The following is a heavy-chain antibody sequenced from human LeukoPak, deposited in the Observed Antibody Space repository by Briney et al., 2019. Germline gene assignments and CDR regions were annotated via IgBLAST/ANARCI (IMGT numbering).Heavy chain of an antibody. V-gene: IGHV4-34*01. D-gene: IGHD1-1*01. CDR1: GGSFSDYY. CDR2: INHSGST. Sequence: SETLSLACAVYGGSFSDYYWTWIRQSPGKGLEWIGEINHSGSTNYNPSLKSRVTISVDTSKNQFSLKLSSVTAADTAVYYCVRDRELAYWGQGILVTVSS. J-gene: IGHJ4*02. CDR3: VRDRELAY.